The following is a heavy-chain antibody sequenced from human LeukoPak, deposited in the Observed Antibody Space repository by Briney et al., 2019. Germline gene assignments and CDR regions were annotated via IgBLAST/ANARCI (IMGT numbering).Heavy chain of an antibody. CDR1: GYTFTDYH. J-gene: IGHJ4*02. CDR3: AKIDISGLYYFDY. Sequence: ASVKVSCKASGYTFTDYHIHWVRQAPGQGLEWVGWVNPNTGDTNYAQKFQGRVTMTRDTSISTACMELSRLRSDDTAVYYCAKIDISGLYYFDYWGQGTLVTVPS. CDR2: VNPNTGDT. V-gene: IGHV1-2*02. D-gene: IGHD6-19*01.